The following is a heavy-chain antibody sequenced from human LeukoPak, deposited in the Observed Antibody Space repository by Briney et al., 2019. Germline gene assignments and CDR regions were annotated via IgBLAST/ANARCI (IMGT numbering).Heavy chain of an antibody. J-gene: IGHJ4*02. V-gene: IGHV1-46*01. Sequence: GASVKVSCKASGYTFTSYYMHWVRQAPGQGLEWMGIINPSGGSTSYAQKFQGRVTMTRVTSTSTVYMELSSLGCEDKAVYYCARLGYEGRPFDYWGQGTLVTVSS. CDR3: ARLGYEGRPFDY. CDR1: GYTFTSYY. D-gene: IGHD3-16*01. CDR2: INPSGGST.